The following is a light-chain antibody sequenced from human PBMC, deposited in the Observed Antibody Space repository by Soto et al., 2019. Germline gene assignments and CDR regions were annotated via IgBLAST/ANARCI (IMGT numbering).Light chain of an antibody. CDR1: QSVSNNY. J-gene: IGKJ4*01. CDR3: QQYGTSPPLT. V-gene: IGKV3-20*01. CDR2: GVS. Sequence: EIVLMQSPGTLSLSPGERATLSCRASQSVSNNYVAWYQQKPGQAPRLVIDGVSSRATGIPDRFSGSGSGTDFTLPISRLEPEEFAVYYCQQYGTSPPLTFGGGTKVEIK.